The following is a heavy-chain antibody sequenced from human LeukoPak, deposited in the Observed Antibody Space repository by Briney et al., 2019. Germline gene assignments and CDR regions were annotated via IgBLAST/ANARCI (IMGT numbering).Heavy chain of an antibody. D-gene: IGHD3-22*01. V-gene: IGHV3-73*01. J-gene: IGHJ1*01. CDR3: SHYDSSAYYAFQP. CDR2: VRSKANNYAT. Sequence: GGSLRLSCAASGFTFSGSAMHWVRQASGKGLEWVGRVRSKANNYATAYAASVKGRLTISRDDSKNTAYLQMDSLKTEDTAIYYCSHYDSSAYYAFQPWGQGTLVTVSS. CDR1: GFTFSGSA.